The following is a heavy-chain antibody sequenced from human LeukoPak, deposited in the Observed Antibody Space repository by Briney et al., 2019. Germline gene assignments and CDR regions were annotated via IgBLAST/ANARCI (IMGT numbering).Heavy chain of an antibody. Sequence: PGGSLRLSCAASGFTFSSYGMHWVRQAPGKGLEWVAVIWYDGSNKYYADSVKGRFTISRDNSKNTLYLQMNSLRAEDTAVYYCARDQGGFSYGSGDYWGQGTLVTVSS. CDR2: IWYDGSNK. D-gene: IGHD3-10*01. CDR1: GFTFSSYG. J-gene: IGHJ4*02. V-gene: IGHV3-33*01. CDR3: ARDQGGFSYGSGDY.